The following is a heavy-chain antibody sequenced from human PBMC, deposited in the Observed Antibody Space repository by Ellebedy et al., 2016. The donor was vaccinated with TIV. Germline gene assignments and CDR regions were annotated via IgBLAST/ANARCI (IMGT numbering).Heavy chain of an antibody. CDR2: ISDSGYT. D-gene: IGHD3-10*01. J-gene: IGHJ4*02. CDR1: GFAFSSNA. V-gene: IGHV3-23*01. CDR3: AKDSGWEHEY. Sequence: GESLKISCAASGFAFSSNAMSWVRQAPGKGLEWVSGISDSGYTDYADSVKGRFTISRDNSKNTLFLQMNSLRAEDTALYYCAKDSGWEHEYWGQGTPVTISS.